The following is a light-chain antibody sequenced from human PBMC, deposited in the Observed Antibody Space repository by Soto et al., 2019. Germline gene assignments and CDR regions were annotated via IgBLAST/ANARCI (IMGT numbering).Light chain of an antibody. Sequence: DIVMTQTPISLSVDPGQPASISCKSSQSLRYSDGKTYLYWYMQRPGQPPQLLISEVSNRFSGVPDRLSGSGSETDFTLKLSRVEAEDVGVYYCMQSLQLPLPFGGGTKVEIK. CDR1: QSLRYSDGKTY. V-gene: IGKV2D-29*01. CDR3: MQSLQLPLP. J-gene: IGKJ4*01. CDR2: EVS.